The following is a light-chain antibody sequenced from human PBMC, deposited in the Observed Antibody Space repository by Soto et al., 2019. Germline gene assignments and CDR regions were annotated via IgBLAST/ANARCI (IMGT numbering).Light chain of an antibody. V-gene: IGKV3-15*01. CDR3: QQYYNGPRT. J-gene: IGKJ5*01. CDR1: EKINTN. CDR2: GAS. Sequence: EIVLTQSPATLSVSPGERATLYCRASEKINTNLAWYQQKPGQAPRLLIYGASTRATGLPARFSGTGSGTDFTLTINSLQAEDSAVYYCQQYYNGPRTFGQGTRLDIK.